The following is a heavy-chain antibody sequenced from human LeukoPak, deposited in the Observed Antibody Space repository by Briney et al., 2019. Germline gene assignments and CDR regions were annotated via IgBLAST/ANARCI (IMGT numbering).Heavy chain of an antibody. J-gene: IGHJ5*02. CDR2: INPTAGTT. CDR1: GYTFTSYY. V-gene: IGHV1-46*01. CDR3: TRELTTPRRFGSVGAWFDP. Sequence: ASVKVSCKASGYTFTSYYMHWVRQAPGQGLEWVGIINPTAGTTVYAQNFQGRVTMTRDTSTSTVYMELSSLKSEDTAMYYCTRELTTPRRFGSVGAWFDPWGQGTLVTVSS. D-gene: IGHD3-10*01.